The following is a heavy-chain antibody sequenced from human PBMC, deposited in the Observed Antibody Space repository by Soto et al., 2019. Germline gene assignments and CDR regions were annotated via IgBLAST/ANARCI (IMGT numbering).Heavy chain of an antibody. V-gene: IGHV3-30*18. CDR1: GFTFSSYG. J-gene: IGHJ4*02. D-gene: IGHD1-26*01. CDR2: ISYDGSNK. CDR3: AKDGGSYRSGNDY. Sequence: GSLRLSCAASGFTFSSYGMHWVRQAPGKGLEWVAVISYDGSNKYYADSVKGRFTISRDNSKNTLYLQMNSLRAEDTAVYYCAKDGGSYRSGNDYWGQGTLVTVSS.